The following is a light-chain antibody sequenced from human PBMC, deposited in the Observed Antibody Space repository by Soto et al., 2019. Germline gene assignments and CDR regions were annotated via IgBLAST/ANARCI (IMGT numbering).Light chain of an antibody. Sequence: EIVLTQSPGTLSLSPGERATLSCRASQSVSSSYLAWYQQKPGQAPRLLIYGASSRATGIPDRFSGSGSGTDFTLTISRLEPKDFQVYSCQQYGSSLAFTFGGGTKGEIK. V-gene: IGKV3-20*01. CDR3: QQYGSSLAFT. CDR2: GAS. CDR1: QSVSSSY. J-gene: IGKJ4*01.